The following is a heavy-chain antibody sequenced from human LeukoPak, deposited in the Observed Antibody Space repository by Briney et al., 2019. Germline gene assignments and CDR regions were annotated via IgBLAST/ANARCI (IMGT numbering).Heavy chain of an antibody. V-gene: IGHV4-39*07. J-gene: IGHJ3*02. D-gene: IGHD3-10*01. Sequence: SETLSLTCTVSGGSISSSSYYWGWIRQPPGKGLEWIGSIYYSGSTYYNPSLKSRVTISVDTSKNQFSLKLSSVTAADTAVYCCAREYGSGTSMGAQDAFDIWGQGTMVTVSS. CDR2: IYYSGST. CDR1: GGSISSSSYY. CDR3: AREYGSGTSMGAQDAFDI.